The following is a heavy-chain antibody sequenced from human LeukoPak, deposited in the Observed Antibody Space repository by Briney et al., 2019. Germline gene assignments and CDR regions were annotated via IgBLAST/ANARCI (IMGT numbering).Heavy chain of an antibody. V-gene: IGHV3-53*01. CDR1: GFTVTTHY. D-gene: IGHD3-22*01. Sequence: GGSLRLSCAASGFTVTTHYMSWVRQAPGKGLEWVSTLDLGGNTYYTDSVKGRFTISRDSSKNTLDLHMQSLRDEDTAVYYCAAYIVGVPHWGQGALVTVSS. J-gene: IGHJ4*02. CDR2: LDLGGNT. CDR3: AAYIVGVPH.